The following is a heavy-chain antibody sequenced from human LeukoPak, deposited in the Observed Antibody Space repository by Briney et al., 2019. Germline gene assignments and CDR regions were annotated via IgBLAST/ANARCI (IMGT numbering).Heavy chain of an antibody. Sequence: ASVKVSCKASGYSFNDKYLHWVRQAPGQGLEWMGSINPNSGGTNYAQKFQGRVTMTTDTSMSTAYMELSRLRSDDTAVYYCATISRWYYYMDVWGKGTTVTVSS. J-gene: IGHJ6*03. CDR1: GYSFNDKY. CDR2: INPNSGGT. V-gene: IGHV1-2*02. D-gene: IGHD5-24*01. CDR3: ATISRWYYYMDV.